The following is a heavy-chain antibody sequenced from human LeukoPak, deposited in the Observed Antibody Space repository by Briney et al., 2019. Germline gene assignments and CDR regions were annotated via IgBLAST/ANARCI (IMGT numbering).Heavy chain of an antibody. J-gene: IGHJ4*02. D-gene: IGHD2-15*01. CDR2: INPNSGGT. V-gene: IGHV1-2*02. CDR1: GYTFTGYY. CDR3: ARDDCSGGSRLIDY. Sequence: ASVKVSCKASGYTFTGYYMHWVRQAPGQGLEWMGWINPNSGGTNYAQKFQGRVTMTRDTSISTAYMELSRLRSDDTAVYYCARDDCSGGSRLIDYWGQGTLVTVSS.